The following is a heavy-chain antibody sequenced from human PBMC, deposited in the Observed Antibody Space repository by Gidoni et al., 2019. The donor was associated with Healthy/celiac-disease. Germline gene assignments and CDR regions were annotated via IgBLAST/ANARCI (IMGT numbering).Heavy chain of an antibody. Sequence: QVQLVQSGAEVKKPGASVKVSCKASGYTFTSYDIHWVRQATGQGLEWMGWMNPNSGNTGYAQKFQGRVTMTRNTSISTAYMELSSLRSEDTAVYYCARRGYCSGGSCYSLRSYYYGMDVWGQGTTVTVSS. J-gene: IGHJ6*02. CDR1: GYTFTSYD. D-gene: IGHD2-15*01. CDR2: MNPNSGNT. V-gene: IGHV1-8*01. CDR3: ARRGYCSGGSCYSLRSYYYGMDV.